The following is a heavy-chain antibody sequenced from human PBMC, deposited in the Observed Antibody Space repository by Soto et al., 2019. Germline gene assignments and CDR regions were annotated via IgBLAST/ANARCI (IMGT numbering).Heavy chain of an antibody. D-gene: IGHD3-9*01. CDR3: ARHTAYEIPFYAH. J-gene: IGHJ4*01. V-gene: IGHV4-39*01. CDR1: NGCICRSTSY. Sequence: SEMRSLACRVGNGCICRSTSYWGRIRQPPGKGLEWIGSIYYSGSTYYNPSLKSRGTISVDPSKNQFSLTLSAVTAADTAVYYCARHTAYEIPFYAHRGHGTPLPVSS. CDR2: IYYSGST.